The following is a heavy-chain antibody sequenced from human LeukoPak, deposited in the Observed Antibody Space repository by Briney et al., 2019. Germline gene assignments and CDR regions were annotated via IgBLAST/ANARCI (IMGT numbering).Heavy chain of an antibody. V-gene: IGHV3-21*04. D-gene: IGHD2-2*01. CDR3: ARVGRIVVVPAAMGWFDP. Sequence: GGSLRLSCAASGFIFSSYSMNWARQAPGKGLEWVSSITSSSSYIYHADSVKGRFTISRDNAKNSLYLQMNSLTAADTAVYYCARVGRIVVVPAAMGWFDPWGQGTLVTVSS. CDR1: GFIFSSYS. J-gene: IGHJ5*02. CDR2: ITSSSSYI.